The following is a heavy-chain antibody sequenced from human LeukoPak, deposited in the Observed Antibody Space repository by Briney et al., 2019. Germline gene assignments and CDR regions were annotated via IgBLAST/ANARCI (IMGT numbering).Heavy chain of an antibody. CDR1: GGSICSFY. CDR2: IYYSGST. CDR3: ARASVLLSADY. Sequence: SETLSLTCTVSGGSICSFYWTWIRQPPGMGLEWIGYIYYSGSTNYNPSLKSPVTISVDTSKNQFSLKLSSVTAADTAVYYCARASVLLSADYWGQGTLVTVSS. J-gene: IGHJ4*02. V-gene: IGHV4-59*01. D-gene: IGHD3-10*01.